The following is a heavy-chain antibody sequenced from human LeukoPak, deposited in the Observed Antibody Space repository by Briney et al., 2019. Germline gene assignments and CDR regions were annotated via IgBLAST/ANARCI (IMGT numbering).Heavy chain of an antibody. CDR3: ATEAPLGGATGY. CDR2: VDPEDGET. V-gene: IGHV1-24*01. J-gene: IGHJ4*02. D-gene: IGHD1-26*01. CDR1: GYTLTELS. Sequence: ASVKVSCKVSGYTLTELSMHWVRQAPGKGLEWMGLVDPEDGETIYAEKFQGRVTITADTSTDTAYMELSSLRSEDTAVYYCATEAPLGGATGYWGQGTLVTVSS.